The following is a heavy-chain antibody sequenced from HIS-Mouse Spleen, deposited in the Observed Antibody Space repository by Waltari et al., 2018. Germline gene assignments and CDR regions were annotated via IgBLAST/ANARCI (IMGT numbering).Heavy chain of an antibody. D-gene: IGHD6-13*01. CDR3: ASGIAAADY. Sequence: QVQLVQSGAEVKKSGASVKVSCKASGYTFTSYDINWVRQATGQGLEWMGWRNPNRGNTGYAQRFQGRVTMTRNTSISTAYMELSSLRSEDTAVYYCASGIAAADYWGQGTLVTVSS. CDR1: GYTFTSYD. J-gene: IGHJ4*02. V-gene: IGHV1-8*01. CDR2: RNPNRGNT.